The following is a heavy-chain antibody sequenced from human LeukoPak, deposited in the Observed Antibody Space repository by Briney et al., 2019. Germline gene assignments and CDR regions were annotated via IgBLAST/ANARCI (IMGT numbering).Heavy chain of an antibody. D-gene: IGHD3-3*01. CDR2: ISSSSSTI. V-gene: IGHV3-48*01. J-gene: IGHJ4*02. Sequence: GGSLRLSCAASGFTFSSYSMNWVRQAPGKGLEWVSYISSSSSTIYYADSVKGRFTISRDNAKNSLYLQMNSLRAEDTAVYYCATDSRYDFWSGFSEYWGQGTLVTVSS. CDR3: ATDSRYDFWSGFSEY. CDR1: GFTFSSYS.